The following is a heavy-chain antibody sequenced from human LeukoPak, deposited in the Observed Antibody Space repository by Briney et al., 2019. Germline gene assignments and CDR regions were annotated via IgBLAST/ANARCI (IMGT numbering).Heavy chain of an antibody. V-gene: IGHV3-33*01. CDR1: GFTFSSYG. D-gene: IGHD4-17*01. CDR2: IWYDGSNK. CDR3: ARDVTVTTLLDAFDI. J-gene: IGHJ3*02. Sequence: GGSLRLSCAASGFTFSSYGMHWVRQAPGKGLEWVAVIWYDGSNKYYADSVKGRFTISRDNSKNTLYLQMNSLRAGDTAVYYCARDVTVTTLLDAFDIWGQGTMVTVSS.